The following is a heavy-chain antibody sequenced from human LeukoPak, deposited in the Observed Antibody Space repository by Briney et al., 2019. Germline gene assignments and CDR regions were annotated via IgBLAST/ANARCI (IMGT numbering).Heavy chain of an antibody. V-gene: IGHV1-2*02. J-gene: IGHJ6*02. D-gene: IGHD3-10*01. CDR2: INPDSGGT. CDR1: GYTFTVYY. CDR3: ASGTYGSGSYSPIYYYYYGMDV. Sequence: GASVTVSFKASGYTFTVYYMHWVRQAPGQGLEWMGWINPDSGGTHYAQKFQGRVTMTRDTPISTAYMELSRLRSDDTAVYYCASGTYGSGSYSPIYYYYYGMDVWGQGTTVTVSS.